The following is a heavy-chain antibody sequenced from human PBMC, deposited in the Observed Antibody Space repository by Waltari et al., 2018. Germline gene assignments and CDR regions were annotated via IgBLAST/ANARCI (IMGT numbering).Heavy chain of an antibody. Sequence: EVPLLESGGGVVQLGGSLRLSCAASGFTFSSDAMSWVRQAPGLRRDWVSAISGSGGSTYYEDSVKGRFTISRDNSKNTLYLQMNSLRAEDTAVDYCANAPHYDSSGYYHYYYYGMDVWGQGTTVTVSS. V-gene: IGHV3-23*01. CDR1: GFTFSSDA. CDR2: ISGSGGST. J-gene: IGHJ6*02. CDR3: ANAPHYDSSGYYHYYYYGMDV. D-gene: IGHD3-22*01.